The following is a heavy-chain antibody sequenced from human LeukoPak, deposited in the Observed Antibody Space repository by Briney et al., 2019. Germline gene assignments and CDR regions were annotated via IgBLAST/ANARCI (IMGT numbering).Heavy chain of an antibody. CDR2: IYTSGST. V-gene: IGHV4-4*07. J-gene: IGHJ6*03. CDR1: GGSISSYY. CDR3: ARDSSGWYLGDYYYYYMDV. Sequence: PSETLSLTCTVSGGSISSYYWSWIRQPAGKGLEWIGRIYTSGSTNYNPSLKSRVTISVDTSKNQFSLKLSSVTAADTAVYYCARDSSGWYLGDYYYYYMDVWGKGTTVTVSS. D-gene: IGHD6-19*01.